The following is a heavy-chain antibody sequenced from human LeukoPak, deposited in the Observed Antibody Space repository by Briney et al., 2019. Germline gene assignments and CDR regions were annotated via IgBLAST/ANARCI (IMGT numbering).Heavy chain of an antibody. Sequence: PSETLSLTCSVSGASVSNHYCTWIRQPPGKRLEWIGYAYYSGSTNYNASLKSRGTISVDTSKHQFSLRLTSVTAADTAVYYCAISYGGYVLDSWGQGTLVIVSS. D-gene: IGHD5-12*01. CDR1: GASVSNHY. J-gene: IGHJ4*02. V-gene: IGHV4-59*02. CDR3: AISYGGYVLDS. CDR2: AYYSGST.